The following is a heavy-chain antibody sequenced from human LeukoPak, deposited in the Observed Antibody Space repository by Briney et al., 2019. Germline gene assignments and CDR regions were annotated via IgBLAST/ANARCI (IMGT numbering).Heavy chain of an antibody. CDR3: PRVTGESAGYYYYYMDV. Sequence: PSQTLSLTCTVSGGSISSGSYYWSWIRQPAGKGLEWIGRIYTSGSTNYNPSLKSRVTISVDTSKNQFSLKLSSVTAADTAVYYCPRVTGESAGYYYYYMDVWGKGTTVTVSS. J-gene: IGHJ6*03. D-gene: IGHD3-10*01. CDR2: IYTSGST. CDR1: GGSISSGSYY. V-gene: IGHV4-61*02.